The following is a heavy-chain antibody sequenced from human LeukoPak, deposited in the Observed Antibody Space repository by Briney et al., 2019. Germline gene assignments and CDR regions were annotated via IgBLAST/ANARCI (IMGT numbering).Heavy chain of an antibody. J-gene: IGHJ5*02. V-gene: IGHV1-2*02. CDR2: INPNSGGT. CDR1: GYTFTGYY. CDR3: ARDGRYYYDSSGYLNWFDP. D-gene: IGHD3-22*01. Sequence: ASVKVSWKASGYTFTGYYMHWVRQAPGQGLEWMGWINPNSGGTNYAQKFQGRVTMTRDTSISTAYMELSRLRSDDTAVYYCARDGRYYYDSSGYLNWFDPWGQGTLVTVSS.